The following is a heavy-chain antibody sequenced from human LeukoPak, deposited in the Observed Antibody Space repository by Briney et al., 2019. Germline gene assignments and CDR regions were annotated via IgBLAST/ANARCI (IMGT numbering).Heavy chain of an antibody. J-gene: IGHJ3*02. CDR1: GFTFSSYA. Sequence: PGGSLRLSCAASGFTFSSYAMSWVRQAPGKGLEWVSAISGSGGSTQYADSVKGRFTISRDNSKDALHLQMNSLRAEDTAVYYCAYGSGTFLNVFDIWGQGTMVTVSS. V-gene: IGHV3-23*01. CDR2: ISGSGGST. D-gene: IGHD3-10*01. CDR3: AYGSGTFLNVFDI.